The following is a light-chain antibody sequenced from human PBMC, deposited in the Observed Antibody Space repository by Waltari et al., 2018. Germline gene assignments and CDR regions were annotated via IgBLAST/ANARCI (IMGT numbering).Light chain of an antibody. CDR1: DIASRR. CDR2: NDD. Sequence: SYVLSQPPSLSVAPGQTAKIPCGGNDIASRRVNWYQQEPGQAPVVVIFNDDYRPSGIPERFSASNSGNTATLTISGVEDGDEADYYCQVWDSSGDHVVAFGGGTKLTVL. J-gene: IGLJ2*01. CDR3: QVWDSSGDHVVA. V-gene: IGLV3-21*01.